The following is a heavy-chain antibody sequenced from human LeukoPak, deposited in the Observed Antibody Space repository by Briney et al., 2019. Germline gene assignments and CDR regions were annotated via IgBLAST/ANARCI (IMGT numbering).Heavy chain of an antibody. CDR3: AKETSSSFDY. Sequence: RPGGSLRLSCAASGFTFSSYAMNWVRLAPGKGLEWVSGISNSGGSTYYADSVKGRFTISRDNSKNTLYLQMNSLRAEDTAVYYCAKETSSSFDYWGQGTLVTVSS. CDR1: GFTFSSYA. V-gene: IGHV3-23*01. CDR2: ISNSGGST. J-gene: IGHJ4*02. D-gene: IGHD6-6*01.